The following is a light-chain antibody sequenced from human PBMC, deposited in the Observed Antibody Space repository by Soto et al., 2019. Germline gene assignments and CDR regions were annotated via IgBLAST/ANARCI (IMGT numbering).Light chain of an antibody. CDR2: NTS. V-gene: IGLV7-46*01. J-gene: IGLJ3*02. Sequence: QAVVTQEPSLTVSPGGTVTLTCGSSTGTVTSGHYPYWFHQKPGQAPRTLVYNTSDKHSWTPARFSGSLLGGKAALTLSGAQPEDEAGFYCLLSYSGARVFGGVTKVTVL. CDR1: TGTVTSGHY. CDR3: LLSYSGARV.